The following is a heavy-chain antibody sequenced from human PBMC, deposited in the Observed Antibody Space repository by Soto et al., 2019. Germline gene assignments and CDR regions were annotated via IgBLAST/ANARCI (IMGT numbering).Heavy chain of an antibody. CDR1: GYTSNSNG. CDR2: ISASNGNT. CDR3: AKSWDRRLDP. J-gene: IGHJ5*02. V-gene: IGHV1-18*01. D-gene: IGHD1-26*01. Sequence: QVQLVQSGAEVKKPGASVKVSCKASGYTSNSNGISWVRQAPGQGLEWMGWISASNGNTGYAQKLRGRVTMTIDTSTRTAYMELRSLNSDDTAVYYCAKSWDRRLDPWGQGTPVTVSS.